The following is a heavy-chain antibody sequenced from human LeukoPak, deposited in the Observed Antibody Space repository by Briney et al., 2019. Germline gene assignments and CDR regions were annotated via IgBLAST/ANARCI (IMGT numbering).Heavy chain of an antibody. D-gene: IGHD6-13*01. J-gene: IGHJ6*03. Sequence: ASVKVSCKASGGTFSSYAISWVRQAPGQGLEWMGRIIPIFGTANYAQKFQGRVTITTDESTSTAYMELSSLRSEDTAAYYCASGSSSWDAYYYYYMDVWGKGTTVTVSS. CDR3: ASGSSSWDAYYYYYMDV. CDR2: IIPIFGTA. V-gene: IGHV1-69*05. CDR1: GGTFSSYA.